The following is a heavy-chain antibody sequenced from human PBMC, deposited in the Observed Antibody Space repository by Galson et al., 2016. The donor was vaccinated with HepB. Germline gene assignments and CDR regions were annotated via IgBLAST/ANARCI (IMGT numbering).Heavy chain of an antibody. Sequence: SLRLSCAASGFTFRSSKIDWVRQAPGKGLEWVSYIDDGSSTRYYANSVKGRFNLTRDNAKNSVYLQMNSLRDEDTAVYYCARDATAITGAKSNRVWYFDLWGRGTLVTVSS. J-gene: IGHJ2*01. D-gene: IGHD1-14*01. V-gene: IGHV3-48*02. CDR2: IDDGSSTR. CDR3: ARDATAITGAKSNRVWYFDL. CDR1: GFTFRSSK.